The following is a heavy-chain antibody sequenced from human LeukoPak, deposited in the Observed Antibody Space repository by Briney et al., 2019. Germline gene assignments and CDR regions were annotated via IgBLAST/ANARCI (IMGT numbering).Heavy chain of an antibody. Sequence: SETLSLTCTVSGGSISSYYWSWIRQPPGKGLEWIGYIYYSGSTNYNPSLKSRVTISVDTSKNQFSLKLSSVTAAGTAVYYCARHDYGGKVGRDYGRDVWGKGTTVTVSS. J-gene: IGHJ6*04. D-gene: IGHD4-23*01. CDR3: ARHDYGGKVGRDYGRDV. CDR1: GGSISSYY. CDR2: IYYSGST. V-gene: IGHV4-59*08.